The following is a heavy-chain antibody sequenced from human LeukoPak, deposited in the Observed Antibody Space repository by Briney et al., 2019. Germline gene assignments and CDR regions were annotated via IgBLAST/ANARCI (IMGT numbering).Heavy chain of an antibody. J-gene: IGHJ4*02. CDR1: GFTFSDYG. D-gene: IGHD4-11*01. CDR2: INTDGSDT. Sequence: GGSLRLSCAASGFTFSDYGMHWVRQAPGKGLVWVSRINTDGSDTTYADFVKGRSTISRDNAKNTLYLQMDSVRADDTALYYCSNSPGSNNYWSQGTLVTVSS. V-gene: IGHV3-74*01. CDR3: SNSPGSNNY.